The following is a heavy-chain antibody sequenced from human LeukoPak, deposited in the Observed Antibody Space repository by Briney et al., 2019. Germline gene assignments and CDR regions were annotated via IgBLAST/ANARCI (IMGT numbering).Heavy chain of an antibody. CDR1: GGSISSSSYY. V-gene: IGHV4-39*07. Sequence: SETLSLTCTVSGGSISSSSYYWGWIRQPPGKGLEWIGSIYYSGDTYYNPSLNSRVTISVDTSKNQFSLQLTSVTAADTAVYYCARDRQQLVRGDHFDYWGQGTLVTVSS. J-gene: IGHJ4*02. CDR2: IYYSGDT. CDR3: ARDRQQLVRGDHFDY. D-gene: IGHD6-13*01.